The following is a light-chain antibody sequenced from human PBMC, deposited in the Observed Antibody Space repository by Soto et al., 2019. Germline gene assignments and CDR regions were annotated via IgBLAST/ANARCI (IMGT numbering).Light chain of an antibody. CDR3: SSYRSSNTWV. CDR2: EVN. CDR1: SSDVGGYKY. J-gene: IGLJ3*02. Sequence: QSALTQPASVSGSPGQTITISCTGTSSDVGGYKYVSWYQQHPGKAPKLMIYEVNNRPSGVPNRFSGSKSGNTASLTISGLQAEDEADYYCSSYRSSNTWVFGGGTKVTVL. V-gene: IGLV2-14*01.